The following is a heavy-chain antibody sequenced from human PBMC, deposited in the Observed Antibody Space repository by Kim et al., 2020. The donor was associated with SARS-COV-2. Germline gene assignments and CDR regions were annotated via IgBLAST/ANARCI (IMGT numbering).Heavy chain of an antibody. J-gene: IGHJ4*02. V-gene: IGHV6-1*01. CDR3: ARDRYSRGVFDH. Sequence: SQTLSLTCAISGDSVYNNNAVWNWIRQSPSRGLEWLGRTYYRSKWYNDYAVSVKSRIAINPDTSKNQFSLHLNSVTPEDTAVYYCARDRYSRGVFDHWGQGTLVTVSS. CDR2: TYYRSKWYN. CDR1: GDSVYNNNAV. D-gene: IGHD6-19*01.